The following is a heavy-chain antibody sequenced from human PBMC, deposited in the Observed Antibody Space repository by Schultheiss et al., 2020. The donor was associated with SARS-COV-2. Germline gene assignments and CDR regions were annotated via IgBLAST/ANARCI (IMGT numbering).Heavy chain of an antibody. J-gene: IGHJ6*02. CDR3: ARMDTGLGYGMDV. CDR1: GGSISSGDYY. D-gene: IGHD6-13*01. CDR2: IYYSGST. Sequence: SETLSLTCTVSGGSISSGDYYWSWIRQPPGKGLEWIGYIYYSGSTYYNPSLKSRVIISVDTSKNHFSLRLSSVTAADTAVYYCARMDTGLGYGMDVWGQGTTVTVSS. V-gene: IGHV4-30-4*01.